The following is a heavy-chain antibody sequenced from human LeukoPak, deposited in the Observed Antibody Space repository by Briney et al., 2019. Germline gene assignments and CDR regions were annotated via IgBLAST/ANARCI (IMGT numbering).Heavy chain of an antibody. Sequence: GGSLRLSCAASGFIFRNYWMHWVRQAPGKGLEWVSYISSSGSTIYYADSVKGRFTISRDNAKNSLYLQMNSLRAEDTAVYYCARVVGGWYPYFQHWGQGTLVTVSS. CDR2: ISSSGSTI. D-gene: IGHD6-19*01. CDR1: GFIFRNYW. V-gene: IGHV3-11*01. J-gene: IGHJ1*01. CDR3: ARVVGGWYPYFQH.